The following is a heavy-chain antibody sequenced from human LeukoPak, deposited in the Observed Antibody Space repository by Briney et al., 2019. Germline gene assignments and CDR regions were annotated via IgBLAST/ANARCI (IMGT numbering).Heavy chain of an antibody. CDR3: ARDRGSSGYYGGWFDP. Sequence: SETLSLACTVSSGSISSYYWSWIRQPAGKGLEWIGRIYTSGSTNYNPSLKSRVTISVDKSKNQFSLKLSSVTAADTAVYYCARDRGSSGYYGGWFDPWGQGTLVTVSS. V-gene: IGHV4-4*07. D-gene: IGHD3-22*01. CDR1: SGSISSYY. CDR2: IYTSGST. J-gene: IGHJ5*02.